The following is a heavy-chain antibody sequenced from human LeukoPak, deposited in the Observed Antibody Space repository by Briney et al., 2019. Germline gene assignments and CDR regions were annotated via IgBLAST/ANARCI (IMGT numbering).Heavy chain of an antibody. Sequence: KTSETLSLTCAVYGGSFSGYYWSWIRQPPGKGLEWIGEINHSGSTNYNPSLKSRVTISVDTSKNQFSLKLSSVTAADTAVYYCARGAIVVVYGYWGQGTLVTVSS. CDR1: GGSFSGYY. CDR2: INHSGST. V-gene: IGHV4-34*01. CDR3: ARGAIVVVYGY. J-gene: IGHJ4*02. D-gene: IGHD3-22*01.